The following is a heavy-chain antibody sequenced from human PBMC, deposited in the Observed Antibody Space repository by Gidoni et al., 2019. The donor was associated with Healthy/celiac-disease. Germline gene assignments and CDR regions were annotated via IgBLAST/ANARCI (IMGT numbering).Heavy chain of an antibody. J-gene: IGHJ6*02. CDR3: ARDRGGGSFYYYYGMDV. D-gene: IGHD2-15*01. CDR2: ISYDGSNK. Sequence: QVQLVESGGGVVQPGRSLRLSCAASGFTFSSYAMHWVRQAPGKGLEWVAVISYDGSNKYYADSVKGRFTISRDNSKNTLYLQMNSLRAEDTAVYYCARDRGGGSFYYYYGMDVWGQGTTVTVSS. CDR1: GFTFSSYA. V-gene: IGHV3-30*04.